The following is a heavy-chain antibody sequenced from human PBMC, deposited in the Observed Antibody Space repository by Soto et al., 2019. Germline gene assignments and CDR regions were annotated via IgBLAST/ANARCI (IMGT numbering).Heavy chain of an antibody. CDR1: GYTFTSYG. Sequence: VASVKVSCKASGYTFTSYGISWVRQAPGQGLEWMGGIIPIFGTANYAQKFQGRVTITADESTSTAYMELSSLRSEDTAVYYCARDRYFDLWGRGTLVTVSS. V-gene: IGHV1-69*13. J-gene: IGHJ2*01. CDR3: ARDRYFDL. CDR2: IIPIFGTA.